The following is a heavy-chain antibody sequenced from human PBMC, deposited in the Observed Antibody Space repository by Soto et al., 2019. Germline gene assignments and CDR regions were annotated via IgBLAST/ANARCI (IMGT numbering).Heavy chain of an antibody. CDR2: IVVGSGNT. V-gene: IGHV1-58*01. J-gene: IGHJ6*02. CDR3: ATASQKNYDFWSGYYTPPGYYYYGMDV. Sequence: SVKVSCKASGFTFTSSAVQWVRQARGQRLEWIGWIVVGSGNTNYAQKFQERVTITRDMSTSTAYMELSSLRSEDTAVYYCATASQKNYDFWSGYYTPPGYYYYGMDVWGQGTTVTVSS. D-gene: IGHD3-3*01. CDR1: GFTFTSSA.